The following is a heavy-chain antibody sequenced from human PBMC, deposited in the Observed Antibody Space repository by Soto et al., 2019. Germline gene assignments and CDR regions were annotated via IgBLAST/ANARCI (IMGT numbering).Heavy chain of an antibody. J-gene: IGHJ6*02. Sequence: QVQLVQSGAEVKKPGSSVKVSCKASGGTFSSYTISWVRQAPGPGLEWMGRILPILGIANYAQKFQGRVTITADKSTSTAYMGLNRLRSEDTAVYYCARVTNVAAAMVPKYYGMDVWGQGTTVTVSS. CDR3: ARVTNVAAAMVPKYYGMDV. V-gene: IGHV1-69*02. CDR2: ILPILGIA. D-gene: IGHD5-18*01. CDR1: GGTFSSYT.